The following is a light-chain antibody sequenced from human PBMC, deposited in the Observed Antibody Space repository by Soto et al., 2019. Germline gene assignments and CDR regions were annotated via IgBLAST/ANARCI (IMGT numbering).Light chain of an antibody. CDR2: GAS. Sequence: EILLTQSPGTLSLSPGERAILSCRASQSLSNRYLAWYQQMPGRAPRLLIHGASIRAAGIPDRFSGSGSGTDFTLTINRLEPEDVAVYYCQQYYSSPFTFGPGTTVDIE. CDR3: QQYYSSPFT. V-gene: IGKV3-20*01. CDR1: QSLSNRY. J-gene: IGKJ3*01.